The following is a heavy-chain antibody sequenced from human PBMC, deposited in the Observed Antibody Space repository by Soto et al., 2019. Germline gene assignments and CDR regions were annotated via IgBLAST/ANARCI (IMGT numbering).Heavy chain of an antibody. V-gene: IGHV1-18*01. CDR1: GYIFISYG. CDR2: ISAHNGNT. D-gene: IGHD1-7*01. CDR3: ARQDWNYNWFDP. Sequence: QVQLVQSGAEVKKPGASVKVSCKASGYIFISYGISWVRQAPGQGLEWMGWISAHNGNTNYAQTLHGRVTMTTDTSTSTAYMEVRSLRSDDTAVYYCARQDWNYNWFDPWGQGTLVTVSS. J-gene: IGHJ5*02.